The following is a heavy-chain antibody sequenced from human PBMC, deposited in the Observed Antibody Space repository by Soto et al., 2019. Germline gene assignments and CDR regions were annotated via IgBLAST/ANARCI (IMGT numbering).Heavy chain of an antibody. J-gene: IGHJ3*02. CDR2: ISYDGSNK. CDR3: AKESRKSLEPTPGNAFDI. CDR1: GFTFSSYG. Sequence: PGGSLRLSCAASGFTFSSYGMHWVRQAPGKGLEWVAVISYDGSNKYYADSVKGRFTISRDNSKNTLYLQMNSLRAEDTAVYYCAKESRKSLEPTPGNAFDIWGQGTMVTVSS. V-gene: IGHV3-30*18. D-gene: IGHD1-1*01.